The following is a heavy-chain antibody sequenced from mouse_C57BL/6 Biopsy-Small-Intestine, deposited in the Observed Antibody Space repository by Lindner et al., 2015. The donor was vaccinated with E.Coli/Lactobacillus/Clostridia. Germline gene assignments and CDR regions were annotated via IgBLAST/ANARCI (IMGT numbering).Heavy chain of an antibody. CDR3: AALLPYYSMDY. CDR2: INPSSNYT. V-gene: IGHV1-4*01. J-gene: IGHJ4*01. Sequence: VQLQESGAELARPGASVKMSCKTSGYTFTTYTTHWVKQRPGQGLEWIGYINPSSNYTKYHQKFKDKATLTADKSSSTVYMQLSSLTSEDSAVYYCAALLPYYSMDYWGQGTSVTVSS. D-gene: IGHD2-12*01. CDR1: GYTFTTYT.